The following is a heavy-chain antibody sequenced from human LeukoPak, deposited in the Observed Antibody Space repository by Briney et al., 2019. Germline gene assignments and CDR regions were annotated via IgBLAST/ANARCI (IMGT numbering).Heavy chain of an antibody. V-gene: IGHV4-39*01. CDR1: GGSISSSSYH. D-gene: IGHD4-23*01. J-gene: IGHJ4*02. CDR3: ARRSISGNSWDYFDY. CDR2: INYSGST. Sequence: SETLSLTCTVSGGSISSSSYHWGWIRQPPGKGLEWIGSINYSGSTYYNPSLKSRVTISVDTSKNQFSLKLSSVTVADTAVYYCARRSISGNSWDYFDYWGQGTLVTVSS.